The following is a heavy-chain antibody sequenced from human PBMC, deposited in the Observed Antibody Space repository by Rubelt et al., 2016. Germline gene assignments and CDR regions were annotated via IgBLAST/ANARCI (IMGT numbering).Heavy chain of an antibody. CDR1: GGTFSSYA. CDR2: IIPILGIA. V-gene: IGHV1-69*04. J-gene: IGHJ5*02. Sequence: QVQLVQSGAEVKKPGSSVKVSCKASGGTFSSYAISWVRQAPGQGLEWMGRIIPILGIANYAQKLQGRFTITADKAPSTGYMGLSSLRAVDTGVEYRARHDSSRSWGQGTLVTVSS. D-gene: IGHD3-22*01. CDR3: ARHDSSRS.